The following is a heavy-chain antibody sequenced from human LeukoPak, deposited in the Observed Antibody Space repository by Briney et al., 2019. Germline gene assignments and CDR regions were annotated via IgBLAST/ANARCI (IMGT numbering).Heavy chain of an antibody. Sequence: PGGSLRLSCVGSGFTFSDYWMSWVRQAPGNGLEWVANIKQDGSEKDYVDALKGRFTISRDNAKNSLYLQMNSPRAEDTAVYYCARWLELMRNFDWWGQGTLVTVSS. V-gene: IGHV3-7*04. CDR1: GFTFSDYW. CDR3: ARWLELMRNFDW. D-gene: IGHD5-24*01. CDR2: IKQDGSEK. J-gene: IGHJ4*02.